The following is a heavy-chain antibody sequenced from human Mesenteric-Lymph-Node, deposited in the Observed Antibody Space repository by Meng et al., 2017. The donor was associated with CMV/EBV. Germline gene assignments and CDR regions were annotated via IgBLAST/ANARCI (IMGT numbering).Heavy chain of an antibody. V-gene: IGHV1-2*06. CDR3: ARDRDTDWYSPFDY. CDR1: GYTFIGYY. D-gene: IGHD3-9*01. J-gene: IGHJ4*02. Sequence: QVQRVQSVAEVKKPGAAVRVSCKASGYTFIGYYINWVRQAPGQGLEWMGRINPKHGGGSYAQNFQGRVTMTRDPSINTDYMEVNRLNSDDTAMYYCARDRDTDWYSPFDYWGPGTLVTVSS. CDR2: INPKHGGG.